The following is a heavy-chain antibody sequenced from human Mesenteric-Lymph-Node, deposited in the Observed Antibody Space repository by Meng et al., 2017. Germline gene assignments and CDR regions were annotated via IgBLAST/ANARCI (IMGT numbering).Heavy chain of an antibody. D-gene: IGHD3-10*01. CDR3: ARVNGVRGVFDY. CDR2: ISRSGSAI. CDR1: GLTLSNYE. J-gene: IGHJ4*02. V-gene: IGHV3-48*03. Sequence: GGSLRLSCVASGLTLSNYEMNWVRQAPGKGLEWVSYISRSGSAIYYADSVKGRFTISRDNAKNSLFLQMNSLRVEDTAVYYCARVNGVRGVFDYWGQGTRVT.